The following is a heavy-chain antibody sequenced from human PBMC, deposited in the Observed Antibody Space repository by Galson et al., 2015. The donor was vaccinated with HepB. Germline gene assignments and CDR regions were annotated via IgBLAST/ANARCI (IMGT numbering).Heavy chain of an antibody. V-gene: IGHV1-69*13. CDR2: IIPIFGTA. CDR1: GGTFSSYA. Sequence: SVKVSCKASGGTFSSYAISWVRQAPGQGLEWMGGIIPIFGTANYAQKFQGRVTITADESTSTAYMELSSLRSEDTAVYYCARDPAAAGTRSYMDVWGKGTTVTVSS. CDR3: ARDPAAAGTRSYMDV. D-gene: IGHD6-13*01. J-gene: IGHJ6*03.